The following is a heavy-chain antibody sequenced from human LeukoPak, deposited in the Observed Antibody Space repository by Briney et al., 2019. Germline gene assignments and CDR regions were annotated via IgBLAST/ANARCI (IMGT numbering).Heavy chain of an antibody. CDR3: TTRGGSFSIFDY. CDR2: IKSKTDGETT. J-gene: IGHJ4*02. V-gene: IGHV3-15*01. Sequence: GGSLRLSCAASGFTFSDAWMSWVRQAPGKGLEWVGRIKSKTDGETTDYAAPVKGRFTISRDDSKNTLCLQMNSLKTEDTAVYYCTTRGGSFSIFDYWGQGTLVTVSS. D-gene: IGHD1-26*01. CDR1: GFTFSDAW.